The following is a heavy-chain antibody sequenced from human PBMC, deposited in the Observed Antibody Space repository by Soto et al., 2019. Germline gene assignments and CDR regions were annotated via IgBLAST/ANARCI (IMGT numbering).Heavy chain of an antibody. J-gene: IGHJ4*02. CDR2: INSDGSST. V-gene: IGHV3-74*01. D-gene: IGHD1-26*01. CDR3: ARDNGGSFTKGSGFDY. CDR1: GFSFSSYC. Sequence: PXVSLRLSCAACGFSFSSYCMHGVRQAPGKGLVWVSRINSDGSSTSYADSVKGRFTISRDNAKNTLYLQMNSLRAEDTAVYYCARDNGGSFTKGSGFDYWGQGTLVTVSS.